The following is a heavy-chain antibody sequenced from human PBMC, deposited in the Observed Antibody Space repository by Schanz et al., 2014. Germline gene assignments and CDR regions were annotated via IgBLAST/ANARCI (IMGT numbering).Heavy chain of an antibody. CDR1: GFTFSSYA. J-gene: IGHJ4*02. D-gene: IGHD3-10*01. CDR3: ARIGGSVFDY. CDR2: IKSDGSST. Sequence: VHLLESGGGLVEPGGSLRLSCAASGFTFSSYAMSWVRQAPGKGLVWVSRIKSDGSSTSYADSVKGRFTISRDNSKTTVYLQMNSLRAEDTAVYYCARIGGSVFDYWAQGTLVTVSS. V-gene: IGHV3-23*01.